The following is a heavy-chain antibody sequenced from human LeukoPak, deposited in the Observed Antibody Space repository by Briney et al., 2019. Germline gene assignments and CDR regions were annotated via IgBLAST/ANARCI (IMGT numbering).Heavy chain of an antibody. V-gene: IGHV4-39*07. CDR1: GGSISSSSYY. CDR3: ARDLGPYNWFDP. Sequence: SETLSLTCTVSGGSISSSSYYWGWIRQPPGKGLEWIGSIYYSGSTYYNPSLKSRVTISVDTSKNQFSLKLSSVTAADTAVYYCARDLGPYNWFDPWGQGTLVTVSS. D-gene: IGHD7-27*01. J-gene: IGHJ5*02. CDR2: IYYSGST.